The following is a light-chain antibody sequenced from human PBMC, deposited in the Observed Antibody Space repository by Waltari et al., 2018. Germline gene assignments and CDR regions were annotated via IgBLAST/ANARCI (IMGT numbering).Light chain of an antibody. CDR1: QSVLYSSNNKNY. CDR2: WAS. CDR3: QQYYSTPPWT. Sequence: DIVRTQSPDSLAVSLGERATINCKSRQSVLYSSNNKNYLAWYQQKPGQPPKLLIYWASTRESGVPDRFSGSGSGTDFTLTISSLQAEDVAVYYCQQYYSTPPWTFGQGTKLEIK. V-gene: IGKV4-1*01. J-gene: IGKJ2*02.